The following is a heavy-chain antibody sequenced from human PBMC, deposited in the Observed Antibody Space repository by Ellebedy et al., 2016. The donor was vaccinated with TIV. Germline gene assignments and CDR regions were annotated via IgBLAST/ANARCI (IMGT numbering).Heavy chain of an antibody. D-gene: IGHD3-16*01. CDR2: INPSGGST. V-gene: IGHV1-46*01. CDR1: GYTFSSYF. Sequence: ASVKVSXXASGYTFSSYFMHWVRQAPGQGLEWMGIINPSGGSTSYAQKFQGRVTLTRDTSTSTVYMELSSLRSEDTAVYSCARDLFGGVTADYWGQGTLVTVSS. CDR3: ARDLFGGVTADY. J-gene: IGHJ4*02.